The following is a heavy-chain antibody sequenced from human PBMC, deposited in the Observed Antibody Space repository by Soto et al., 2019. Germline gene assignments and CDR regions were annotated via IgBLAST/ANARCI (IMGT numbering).Heavy chain of an antibody. D-gene: IGHD3-10*01. V-gene: IGHV4-31*03. Sequence: PSETLSLTCTVSGGSISSGGYYWSWIRQHPGKGLEWIGYIYYSGSTYYKPSLKSRVTISVDTSQTQFSLKLSSVTAADTAVYYCARDNGYGLGIPSWGDAFDIWGQGTMVTVSS. CDR1: GGSISSGGYY. J-gene: IGHJ3*02. CDR2: IYYSGST. CDR3: ARDNGYGLGIPSWGDAFDI.